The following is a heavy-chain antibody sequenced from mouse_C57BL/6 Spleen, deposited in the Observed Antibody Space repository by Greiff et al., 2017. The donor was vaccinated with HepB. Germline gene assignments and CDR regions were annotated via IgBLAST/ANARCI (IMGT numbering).Heavy chain of an antibody. CDR1: GYTFTDHT. Sequence: VQLQQSDAELVKPGASVKISCKVSGYTFTDHTIHWMKQRPEQGLEWIGYIYPRDGSTKYNEKFKGKATLTADKSSSTAYMQLNSLTSEDSAVYFCARPSPMYYYGSSYFDYWGQGTTLTVSS. D-gene: IGHD1-1*01. J-gene: IGHJ2*01. CDR2: IYPRDGST. V-gene: IGHV1-78*01. CDR3: ARPSPMYYYGSSYFDY.